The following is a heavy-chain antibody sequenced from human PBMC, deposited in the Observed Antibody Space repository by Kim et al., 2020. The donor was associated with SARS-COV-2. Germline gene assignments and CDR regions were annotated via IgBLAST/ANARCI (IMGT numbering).Heavy chain of an antibody. V-gene: IGHV5-51*01. CDR1: GYSFTTFY. Sequence: GESLKISCKASGYSFTTFYIGWVRQLPGKGLEWMGMVYPIDSGTEYSPSFQGQVTISADKSTNTSHLQWSSLKASDTAIYYCVRHSPDPLRVSEWSQKTGYYLYMDVWGEGTTVTVSS. D-gene: IGHD3-3*01. J-gene: IGHJ6*03. CDR2: VYPIDSGT. CDR3: VRHSPDPLRVSEWSQKTGYYLYMDV.